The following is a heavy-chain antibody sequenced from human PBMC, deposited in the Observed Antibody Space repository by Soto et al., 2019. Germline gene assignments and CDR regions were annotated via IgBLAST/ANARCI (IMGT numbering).Heavy chain of an antibody. J-gene: IGHJ3*02. CDR2: IYQSGGT. CDR3: AGGYYDAFDI. Sequence: QVQLQESGPGLVKPSGTLSLTCAVSGGSISITTWWSWVRQPPGKGLDWIGEIYQSGGTNYNPSLKSRVTISIDKSKNHLSLRLSSVTAADTAVYYCAGGYYDAFDIWGQGTMVTVSS. V-gene: IGHV4-4*02. D-gene: IGHD3-22*01. CDR1: GGSISITTW.